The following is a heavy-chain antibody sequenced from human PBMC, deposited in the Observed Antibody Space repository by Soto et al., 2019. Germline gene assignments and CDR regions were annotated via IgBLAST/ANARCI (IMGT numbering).Heavy chain of an antibody. V-gene: IGHV4-39*02. Sequence: SETLSLTCTVSGGSISSSSYYWGWIRQPPGKGLERIGSIYYSGSTYYNPSLKSRVTISVDTSKNQFSLKLSSVTAADTAVYYCARESRITIFGVVTPYYYGMDVWGQGTTVTVSS. J-gene: IGHJ6*02. D-gene: IGHD3-3*01. CDR2: IYYSGST. CDR1: GGSISSSSYY. CDR3: ARESRITIFGVVTPYYYGMDV.